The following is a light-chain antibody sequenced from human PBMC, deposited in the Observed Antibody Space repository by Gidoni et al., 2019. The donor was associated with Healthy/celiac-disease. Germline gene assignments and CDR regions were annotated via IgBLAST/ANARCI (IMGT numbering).Light chain of an antibody. Sequence: DIVMTQSPDSLAVSLGPRATINCKSSPSVLYSSNNKNYLAWYQQKPGQPPKLLIYWASTRESGVPDRFSGSGSGTDFTLTISSLQAEDVAVYYCQQYYSTPWTFGQGTKVEIK. CDR3: QQYYSTPWT. CDR1: PSVLYSSNNKNY. CDR2: WAS. J-gene: IGKJ1*01. V-gene: IGKV4-1*01.